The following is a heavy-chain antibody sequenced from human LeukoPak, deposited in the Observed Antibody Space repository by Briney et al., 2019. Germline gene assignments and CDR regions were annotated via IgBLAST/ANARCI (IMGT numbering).Heavy chain of an antibody. D-gene: IGHD3-22*01. Sequence: ASVKVSCKASGYTFTSYGISWVRQAPGQELEWMGWISAYNGNTNYAQKLQGRVTRTTDTSTSTAYMELRSLRSDDTAVYYCARLGYDSSGYYYTNNWFDPWGQGTLVTVSS. J-gene: IGHJ5*02. CDR1: GYTFTSYG. V-gene: IGHV1-18*01. CDR3: ARLGYDSSGYYYTNNWFDP. CDR2: ISAYNGNT.